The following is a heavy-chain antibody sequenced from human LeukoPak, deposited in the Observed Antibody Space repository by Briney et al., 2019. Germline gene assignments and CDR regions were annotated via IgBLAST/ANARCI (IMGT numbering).Heavy chain of an antibody. D-gene: IGHD1-26*01. J-gene: IGHJ3*02. V-gene: IGHV3-7*01. CDR3: ARDGWELYDAFDI. Sequence: GGSLRLSCAASGFTFSSYWMSWVRQAPGKGLEWVANIKQNGSEKYYVDSVKGRFTISRDNAKNSLYLQMNSLRAEDTAVYYCARDGWELYDAFDIWGQGTMVTVSS. CDR1: GFTFSSYW. CDR2: IKQNGSEK.